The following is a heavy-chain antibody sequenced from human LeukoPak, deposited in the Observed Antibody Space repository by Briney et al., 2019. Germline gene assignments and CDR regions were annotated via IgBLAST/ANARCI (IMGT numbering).Heavy chain of an antibody. CDR3: ARDTALWTFDI. Sequence: PSETLSLTCTVSGGSISSYYWSWIRQTPGKGLEWIGYIYYSGSTNYNPSLKSRLTMSVDRSKNQFSLKMTSVTAADTAMYYCARDTALWTFDIWGQGTMVTVSS. D-gene: IGHD2-21*02. CDR2: IYYSGST. J-gene: IGHJ3*02. V-gene: IGHV4-59*12. CDR1: GGSISSYY.